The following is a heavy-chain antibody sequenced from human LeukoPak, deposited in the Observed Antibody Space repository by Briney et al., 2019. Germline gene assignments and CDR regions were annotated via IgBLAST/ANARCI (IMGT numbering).Heavy chain of an antibody. J-gene: IGHJ4*02. CDR1: GYSFINYW. Sequence: GESLQISCKGSGYSFINYWIGWVRQLPGKGLEYIGIVYPGDSETKYSPSFQGHVIISVDKSIDTAYLRWSSLKASDTAMYYCARGADSYYFDYWGQGTLVTVSS. CDR3: ARGADSYYFDY. V-gene: IGHV5-51*01. D-gene: IGHD1-26*01. CDR2: VYPGDSET.